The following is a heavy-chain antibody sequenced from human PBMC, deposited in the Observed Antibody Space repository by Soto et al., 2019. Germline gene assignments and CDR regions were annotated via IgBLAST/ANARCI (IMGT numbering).Heavy chain of an antibody. CDR3: ARDSEYSSSDLDY. CDR2: INPNSGGT. J-gene: IGHJ4*02. V-gene: IGHV1-2*02. CDR1: GYTFTCYY. D-gene: IGHD6-6*01. Sequence: ASVKVSCKASGYTFTCYYMHWVRQAPGQGLEWMGWINPNSGGTNYAQKFQGRVTMTRDTSISTAYMELSRLRSDDTAVYYCARDSEYSSSDLDYWGQGTLVTVSS.